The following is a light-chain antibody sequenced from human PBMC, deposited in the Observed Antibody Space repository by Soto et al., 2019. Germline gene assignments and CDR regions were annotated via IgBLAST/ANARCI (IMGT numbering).Light chain of an antibody. V-gene: IGKV3-20*01. Sequence: EIVLTQSPGTLSLSLGERATLSCRASQSVSSKLAWYQQKPGQAPRVLIYGASSRATGIPDRFGGSGSGTAFTLTISRLEPEDFAVYYCQQYGGSPRTFGQGTKLEI. CDR1: QSVSSK. CDR2: GAS. J-gene: IGKJ2*01. CDR3: QQYGGSPRT.